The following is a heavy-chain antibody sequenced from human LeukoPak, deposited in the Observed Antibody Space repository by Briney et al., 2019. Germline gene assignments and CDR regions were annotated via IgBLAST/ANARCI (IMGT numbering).Heavy chain of an antibody. D-gene: IGHD3-22*01. Sequence: PGGSLRLSCAASGFTFSSYGMHWVRQAPGKGLEWVAFIRYDGSNKYYADSVKGRFTISRDNSKNTLYLQMNSLRAEDTAVYYCAKLARYYYDSSAPNFWGQGTLVTVSS. CDR2: IRYDGSNK. J-gene: IGHJ4*02. CDR3: AKLARYYYDSSAPNF. CDR1: GFTFSSYG. V-gene: IGHV3-30*02.